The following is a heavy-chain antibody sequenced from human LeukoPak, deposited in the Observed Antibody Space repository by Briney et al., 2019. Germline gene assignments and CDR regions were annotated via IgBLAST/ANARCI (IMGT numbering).Heavy chain of an antibody. J-gene: IGHJ4*02. D-gene: IGHD6-19*01. Sequence: ASVKVSCKASGYTFTGYYMHWVRQAPGQGLEWMGWINPNSGGTNYAQKFQGRVTMTRDTSISTAYMELSRLRSDDTAVYYRARTRSSGWYGTLGYWGQGTLVTVSS. CDR3: ARTRSSGWYGTLGY. V-gene: IGHV1-2*02. CDR2: INPNSGGT. CDR1: GYTFTGYY.